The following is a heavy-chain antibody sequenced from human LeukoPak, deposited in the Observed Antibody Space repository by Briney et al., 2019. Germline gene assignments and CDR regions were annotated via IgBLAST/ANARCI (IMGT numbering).Heavy chain of an antibody. V-gene: IGHV3-23*01. Sequence: PGGSLRLSCAASGFTFSSYAMSWVRQAPRKGLEWVSAISGGGGATYYADSVKGRFTISRDNSKNTLYLQMNSLRAEDTAVYYCAKPLRGYSNYVPLDAFDIWGQGTMVTVSS. CDR1: GFTFSSYA. D-gene: IGHD4-11*01. CDR2: ISGGGGAT. CDR3: AKPLRGYSNYVPLDAFDI. J-gene: IGHJ3*02.